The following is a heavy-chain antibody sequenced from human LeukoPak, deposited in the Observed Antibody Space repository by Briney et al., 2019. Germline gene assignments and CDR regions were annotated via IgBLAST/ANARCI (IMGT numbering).Heavy chain of an antibody. J-gene: IGHJ4*02. V-gene: IGHV1-69*01. CDR3: ARMNYPYNWNDGEPDFDY. D-gene: IGHD1-1*01. Sequence: GSSVKVSCKASGGTFSSYAISWVLQAPGQGLEWMGRIIPILGTANYAQKFQGRVTITADESTSTAYMELSSLRSEDTAVYYCARMNYPYNWNDGEPDFDYWGQGTLVTVSS. CDR2: IIPILGTA. CDR1: GGTFSSYA.